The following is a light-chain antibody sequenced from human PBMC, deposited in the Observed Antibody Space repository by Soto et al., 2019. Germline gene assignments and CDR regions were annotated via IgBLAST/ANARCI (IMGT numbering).Light chain of an antibody. Sequence: EIVLTQSPGTLSLSPGERATLSCRASQSVSNNYLAWHQHKPGQTPRLLIYDTSTRATGVPARFSGSRSGPEFTLTINSLQSEDFAIYYCQPYNNWPLTFGGGTKVDNK. V-gene: IGKV3-15*01. CDR3: QPYNNWPLT. CDR1: QSVSNN. J-gene: IGKJ4*01. CDR2: DTS.